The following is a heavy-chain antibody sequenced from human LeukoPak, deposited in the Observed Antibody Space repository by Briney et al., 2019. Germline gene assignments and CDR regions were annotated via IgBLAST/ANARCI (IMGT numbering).Heavy chain of an antibody. CDR1: GGSVSSGGYY. CDR3: ARGRGGSSGYYYIEGAFDI. CDR2: IYYNGRT. J-gene: IGHJ3*02. D-gene: IGHD3-22*01. Sequence: SETLSLTCTVSGGSVSSGGYYWSWIRQHPGKGLEWIGYIYYNGRTNYNPSLKSRVTISVDTSKNQFSLKLSSVTAADTAVYYCARGRGGSSGYYYIEGAFDIWGQGTMVTVSS. V-gene: IGHV4-61*08.